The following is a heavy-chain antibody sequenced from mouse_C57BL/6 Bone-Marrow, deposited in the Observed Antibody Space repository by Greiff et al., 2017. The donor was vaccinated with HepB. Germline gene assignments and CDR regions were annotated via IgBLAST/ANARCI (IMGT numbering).Heavy chain of an antibody. Sequence: EVQLQQSGPELVKPGASVKISCKASGYTFTDYYMNWVKQSHGKSLEWIGDINPNNGGTSYNQKFKGKATLTVDKSSSTAYMELRSLTSEDSAVYYCARSYDGSHYYAMDYWGQGTSVTVSS. J-gene: IGHJ4*01. V-gene: IGHV1-26*01. CDR1: GYTFTDYY. D-gene: IGHD2-3*01. CDR2: INPNNGGT. CDR3: ARSYDGSHYYAMDY.